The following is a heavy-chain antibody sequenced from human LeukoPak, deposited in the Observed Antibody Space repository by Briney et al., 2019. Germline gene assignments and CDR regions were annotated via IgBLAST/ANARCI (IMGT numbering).Heavy chain of an antibody. J-gene: IGHJ6*02. Sequence: GASVKVSCKASGGTFSSYAISWVRQAPGQGLEWMGRIIPILGIANYAQKFQGRVTITADKSTSTAYMELSSLRSEDTAVYYCARDIGSGSTPSFYYYYGMDVWGQGTTVTVSS. CDR1: GGTFSSYA. CDR3: ARDIGSGSTPSFYYYYGMDV. V-gene: IGHV1-69*04. D-gene: IGHD3-10*01. CDR2: IIPILGIA.